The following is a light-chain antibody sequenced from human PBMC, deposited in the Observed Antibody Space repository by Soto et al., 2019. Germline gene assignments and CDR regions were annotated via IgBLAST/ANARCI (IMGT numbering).Light chain of an antibody. CDR1: SSDVGGYNY. CDR2: EVS. J-gene: IGLJ2*01. CDR3: SSYAGSNNLV. Sequence: QSALTQPPSASGSPGQSVTISCTGTSSDVGGYNYVSWYQQHPGKAPKLMIYEVSKRPSGVPDRFSGSKSGNTGSLTVSGLQAEDEAAYYCSSYAGSNNLVFGGGTKLTVL. V-gene: IGLV2-8*01.